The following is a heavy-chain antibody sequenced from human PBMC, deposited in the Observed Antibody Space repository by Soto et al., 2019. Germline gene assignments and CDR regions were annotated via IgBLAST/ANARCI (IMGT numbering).Heavy chain of an antibody. D-gene: IGHD2-21*02. CDR3: AKGVATAVPALEY. CDR1: GFSFDDFV. Sequence: PGGSLRLSCVASGFSFDDFVMNWVRQRPGKGLEWVSSVSWNTGSKLYADSVKGRFAISRDSAKKSVYLQMNSLRPDDTAFYYCAKGVATAVPALEYWGQGTMVTVSS. CDR2: VSWNTGSK. J-gene: IGHJ4*02. V-gene: IGHV3-9*01.